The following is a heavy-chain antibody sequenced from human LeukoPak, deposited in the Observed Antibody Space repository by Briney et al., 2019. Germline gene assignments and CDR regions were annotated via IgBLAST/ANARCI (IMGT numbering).Heavy chain of an antibody. CDR3: AKIMPPGRILFYSYYMDV. D-gene: IGHD2-15*01. CDR1: GFRFEDYT. V-gene: IGHV3-9*01. Sequence: HPGRSLRLSCAASGFRFEDYTMHWVRQAPGKALEWVSGISWNSASRGYADSVKGRFTISRDNAKESLYLQMNSLRVEDTAVYYCAKIMPPGRILFYSYYMDVWGRGTTVTVSS. CDR2: ISWNSASR. J-gene: IGHJ6*03.